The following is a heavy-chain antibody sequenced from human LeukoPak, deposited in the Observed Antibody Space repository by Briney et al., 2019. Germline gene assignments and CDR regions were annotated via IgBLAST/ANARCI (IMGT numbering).Heavy chain of an antibody. Sequence: GGSLRLSCAASGFTFSSYAMSWVRQAPGKGLEWVSAISGSGGSTYYADSVKGRFTISRDNSKNTLYLQMNSLRAEDTAVYYCAKEPPSGYSYGYEWDYWGQGTLVTVSS. CDR2: ISGSGGST. D-gene: IGHD5-18*01. J-gene: IGHJ4*02. CDR3: AKEPPSGYSYGYEWDY. CDR1: GFTFSSYA. V-gene: IGHV3-23*01.